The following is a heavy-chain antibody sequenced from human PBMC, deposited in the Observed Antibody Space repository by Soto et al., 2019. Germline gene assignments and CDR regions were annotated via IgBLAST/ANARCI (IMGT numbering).Heavy chain of an antibody. V-gene: IGHV4-34*01. Sequence: SETLSLTCAVKTESFSHYYWIWIRQPPGMALEWIGEINHLGNINYNPSLKSRVTMSVDTSKNQFSLTLNSVTAADTATYYCARGGISHWAYFYYMDVWDRGTTVTVSS. CDR1: TESFSHYY. CDR3: ARGGISHWAYFYYMDV. D-gene: IGHD2-21*01. CDR2: INHLGNI. J-gene: IGHJ6*03.